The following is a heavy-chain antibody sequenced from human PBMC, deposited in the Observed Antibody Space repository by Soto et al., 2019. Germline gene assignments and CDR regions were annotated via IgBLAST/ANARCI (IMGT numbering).Heavy chain of an antibody. J-gene: IGHJ2*01. CDR2: INHSGST. D-gene: IGHD7-27*01. CDR3: ARRTGEPYWYFDL. CDR1: GGSFSGYY. Sequence: LETLSLTCAVYGGSFSGYYLSWIRQPPGKGLEWIGEINHSGSTNYNPSLKSRVAISVDTSKNQFSLKLSSVTAADTAVYYCARRTGEPYWYFDLWGRGTLVTVSS. V-gene: IGHV4-34*01.